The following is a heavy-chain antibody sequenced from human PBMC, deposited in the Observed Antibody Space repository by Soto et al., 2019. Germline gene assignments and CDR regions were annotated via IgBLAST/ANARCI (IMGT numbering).Heavy chain of an antibody. CDR2: IYYAGST. V-gene: IGHV4-59*01. CDR3: ARANPSTGYSSGWYGLDY. D-gene: IGHD6-19*01. CDR1: GGSMISYY. Sequence: PSETLSLPCTVSGGSMISYYWSWIRQPPGRGLEWIGFIYYAGSTKYNPSLNSRVTISVDTSKNQFSLKLSSVTAADTAVYYCARANPSTGYSSGWYGLDYWGQGTLVTVSS. J-gene: IGHJ4*02.